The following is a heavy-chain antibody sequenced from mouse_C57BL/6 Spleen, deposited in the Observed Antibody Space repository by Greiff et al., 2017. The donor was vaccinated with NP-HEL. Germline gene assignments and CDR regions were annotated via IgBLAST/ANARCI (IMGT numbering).Heavy chain of an antibody. Sequence: QVQLQQPGAELVRPGSSVKLSCKASGYTFTSYWMDWVKQRPGQGLEWIGNIYPSDSETHYNQKFKDKATLTVDKSSSTAYMPLSSLTSEDSAVYYWARREFITAGVADAMDYWGQGTSVTVSA. CDR3: ARREFITAGVADAMDY. V-gene: IGHV1-61*01. CDR1: GYTFTSYW. D-gene: IGHD1-1*01. CDR2: IYPSDSET. J-gene: IGHJ4*01.